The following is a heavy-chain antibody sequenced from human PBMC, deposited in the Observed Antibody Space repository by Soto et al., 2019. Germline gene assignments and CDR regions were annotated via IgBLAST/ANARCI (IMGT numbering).Heavy chain of an antibody. D-gene: IGHD3-3*01. CDR1: GGSISSYY. CDR2: LYNTGST. J-gene: IGHJ6*02. V-gene: IGHV4-59*03. CDR3: AGMSFTVFGEVIDNFYFYGMDV. Sequence: SETLSLTCNVSGGSISSYYWTWIRQPPGKGLEWIGYLYNTGSTNYNPSLKSRVTISLDTSKNQFFLNLSSVTAADTAVYYCAGMSFTVFGEVIDNFYFYGMDVWCQGTTVNVSS.